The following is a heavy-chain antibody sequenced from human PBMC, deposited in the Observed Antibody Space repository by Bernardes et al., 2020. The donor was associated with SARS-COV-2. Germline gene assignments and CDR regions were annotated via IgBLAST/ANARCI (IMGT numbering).Heavy chain of an antibody. CDR2: IVVGSGNT. Sequence: SVKVSCKASGFTFTSSAMQWVRQARGQRLEWIGWIVVGSGNTNYAQKFQERVTITRDMSTSTAYMELSSLRSEDSAVYYCAADLGYCGGDCFDYWGQGTLVTVSS. V-gene: IGHV1-58*02. CDR1: GFTFTSSA. J-gene: IGHJ4*02. D-gene: IGHD2-21*01. CDR3: AADLGYCGGDCFDY.